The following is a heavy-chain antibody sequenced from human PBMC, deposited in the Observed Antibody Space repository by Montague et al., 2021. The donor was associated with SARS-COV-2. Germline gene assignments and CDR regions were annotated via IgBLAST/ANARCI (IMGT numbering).Heavy chain of an antibody. Sequence: SETLSLTCTVSGGSISSSSYYWAWIRQPPGKGLEWLGSIHYRGSTYYNPSLKSRVFISVDTSKNQLSLTLTPVTAADTAVYYCATQDDPSGGFSGPFDFWGQGTLVSVSS. CDR1: GGSISSSSYY. CDR3: ATQDDPSGGFSGPFDF. V-gene: IGHV4-39*01. J-gene: IGHJ4*02. D-gene: IGHD6-19*01. CDR2: IHYRGST.